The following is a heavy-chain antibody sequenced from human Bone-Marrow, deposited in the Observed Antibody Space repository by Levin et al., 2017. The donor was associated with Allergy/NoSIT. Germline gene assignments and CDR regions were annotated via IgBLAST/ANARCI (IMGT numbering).Heavy chain of an antibody. V-gene: IGHV4-30-4*01. CDR3: AREEISAAGTYRYFQH. Sequence: SETLSLTCTVSGGSISSGDYYWSWIRQPPGKGLEWIGYIYYSGSTYYNPSLKSRVTISVDTSKNQFSLKLSSVTAADTAVYYCAREEISAAGTYRYFQHWGQGTLVTVSS. CDR1: GGSISSGDYY. CDR2: IYYSGST. D-gene: IGHD6-13*01. J-gene: IGHJ1*01.